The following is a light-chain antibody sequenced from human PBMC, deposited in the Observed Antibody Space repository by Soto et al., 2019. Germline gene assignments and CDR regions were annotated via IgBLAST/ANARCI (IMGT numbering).Light chain of an antibody. CDR1: SRDVGSYDL. V-gene: IGLV2-14*02. CDR2: EGT. Sequence: QSVLTQPASVSGSPGQSITISCTGTSRDVGSYDLVSWYQHHPGKAPKLMIYEGTKRPSGVSNRFSGSKSGNTASLAISGLQAEDEAEYYCSSYTNINTRACVFGTGTKLTVL. J-gene: IGLJ1*01. CDR3: SSYTNINTRACV.